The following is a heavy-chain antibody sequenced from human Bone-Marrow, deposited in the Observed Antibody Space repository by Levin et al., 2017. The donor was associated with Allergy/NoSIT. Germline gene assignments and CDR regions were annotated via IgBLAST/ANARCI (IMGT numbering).Heavy chain of an antibody. CDR1: GFTFSNFW. CDR3: ARDLGGLPY. V-gene: IGHV3-7*01. Sequence: PGGSLRLSCAASGFTFSNFWMAWVRQTPERGLEWVANIKEDGSDKYYVDSVKGRFTISRDNAKNSLYLQMNSLRAEDTAMYYCARDLGGLPYWGQGTLVTVSS. D-gene: IGHD2-15*01. J-gene: IGHJ4*02. CDR2: IKEDGSDK.